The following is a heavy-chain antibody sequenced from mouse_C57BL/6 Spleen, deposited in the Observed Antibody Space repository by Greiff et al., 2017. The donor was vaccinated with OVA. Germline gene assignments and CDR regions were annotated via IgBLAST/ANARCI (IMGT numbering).Heavy chain of an antibody. CDR3: AKVSWDGVYSSDY. Sequence: QVQLQQPGAELVKPGASVKLSCKASGYTFTSYWMHWVKQRPGQGLEWIGMIHPNSGSTNYNEKFKSKATLTVDKSSSTAYMQLSSLTSADSAVYYCAKVSWDGVYSSDYWGQGTTLTVSS. J-gene: IGHJ2*01. D-gene: IGHD1-3*01. CDR2: IHPNSGST. V-gene: IGHV1-64*01. CDR1: GYTFTSYW.